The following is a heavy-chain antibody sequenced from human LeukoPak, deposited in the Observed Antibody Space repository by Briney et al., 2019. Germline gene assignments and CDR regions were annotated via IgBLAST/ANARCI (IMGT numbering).Heavy chain of an antibody. V-gene: IGHV3-7*01. J-gene: IGHJ4*02. CDR3: ARVGGRYSPLGY. CDR1: GFTFSSYW. CDR2: IKQDGSEK. D-gene: IGHD3-16*02. Sequence: GGCLRVSCAASGFTFSSYWMSWVRQAPGEGLEWVANIKQDGSEKYYVDSVKGRFTISRDNDKNSLFLQMTSLRAEDTAVYYCARVGGRYSPLGYWGQGTLVTVSS.